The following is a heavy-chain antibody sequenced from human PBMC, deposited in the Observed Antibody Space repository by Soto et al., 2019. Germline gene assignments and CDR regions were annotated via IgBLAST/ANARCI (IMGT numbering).Heavy chain of an antibody. V-gene: IGHV1-69*01. CDR1: GGTFSSYA. D-gene: IGHD3-9*01. J-gene: IGHJ4*02. CDR3: ARGPRYYDILTGYYIRPFDY. Sequence: QVQLVQSGAEVKKPGSSVKVSCKASGGTFSSYAISWVRQAPGQGLEWMGGIIPIFGTANYAQKFQGRVTITADESTSTAYMELSSLRSEDTAVYYCARGPRYYDILTGYYIRPFDYWGQGTLVTVSS. CDR2: IIPIFGTA.